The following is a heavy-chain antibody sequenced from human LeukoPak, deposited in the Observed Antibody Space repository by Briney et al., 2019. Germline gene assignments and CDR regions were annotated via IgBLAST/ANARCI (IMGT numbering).Heavy chain of an antibody. CDR3: ARDIGTAFSYPEDAFDI. J-gene: IGHJ3*02. V-gene: IGHV3-21*01. CDR1: GFTFSSHG. CDR2: ISRSSSSI. D-gene: IGHD1-14*01. Sequence: GGSLRLSCAASGFTFSSHGMNWVRQAPGKGLEWVSAISRSSSSIYYADSVKGRFTISRDNAKNSLYLQMNSLRAEDTAVYYCARDIGTAFSYPEDAFDIWGQGTMVTVSS.